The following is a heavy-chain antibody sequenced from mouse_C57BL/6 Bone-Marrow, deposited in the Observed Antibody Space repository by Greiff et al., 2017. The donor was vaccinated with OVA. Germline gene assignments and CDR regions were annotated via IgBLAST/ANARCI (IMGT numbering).Heavy chain of an antibody. J-gene: IGHJ3*01. D-gene: IGHD4-1*01. Sequence: EVKLVESGGGLVQPKGSLKLSCAASGFSFNTYAMNWVRQAPGKGLEWVARIRSKSNNYATYYADSVKDRFTISRDDSESMLYLQMSNLKTEDTAMYCGGRQNWVAWFAYWGQGTLVTVSA. CDR1: GFSFNTYA. CDR3: GRQNWVAWFAY. CDR2: IRSKSNNYAT. V-gene: IGHV10-1*01.